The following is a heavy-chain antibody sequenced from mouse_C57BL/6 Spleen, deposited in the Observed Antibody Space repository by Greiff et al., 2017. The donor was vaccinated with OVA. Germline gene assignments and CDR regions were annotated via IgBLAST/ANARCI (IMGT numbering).Heavy chain of an antibody. Sequence: QVQLQQPGAELVKPGASVKMSCKASGYTFTSYWITWVKQRPGQGLEWIGDIYPGSGSTNYNEKFKSKATLTVATSSSTAYMQLSSLTSEDSAVYYCARSRDSYYAMDYWGQGTSVTVSS. V-gene: IGHV1-55*01. CDR3: ARSRDSYYAMDY. J-gene: IGHJ4*01. CDR1: GYTFTSYW. CDR2: IYPGSGST.